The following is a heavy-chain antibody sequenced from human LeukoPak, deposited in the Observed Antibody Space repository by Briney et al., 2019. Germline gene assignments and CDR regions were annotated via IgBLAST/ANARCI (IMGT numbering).Heavy chain of an antibody. V-gene: IGHV3-11*01. CDR2: ISSSGGTI. Sequence: GGSLRLSCAASGFTFSDYYMSWIRQAPGKGLEWVSYISSSGGTIYYADSVKGRFTISRDNAKNSLYLQVNSLRAEDTAVYYCARNKDNYHYYMDVWGKGTTVTVSS. D-gene: IGHD1/OR15-1a*01. CDR3: ARNKDNYHYYMDV. CDR1: GFTFSDYY. J-gene: IGHJ6*03.